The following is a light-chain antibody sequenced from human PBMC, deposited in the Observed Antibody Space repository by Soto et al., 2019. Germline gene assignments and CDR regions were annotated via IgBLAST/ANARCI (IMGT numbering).Light chain of an antibody. CDR2: GAS. V-gene: IGKV1-13*02. J-gene: IGKJ1*01. Sequence: AIQLTQSPSSLSAAVDDRVTITCRASQSVSIDLAWYQQRPGKAPKLLIYGASSLQSGVPSRFSGSGSGTEFTLTISSLKSEDFAVYYCQQYNHWRTFGQGTKVDIK. CDR3: QQYNHWRT. CDR1: QSVSID.